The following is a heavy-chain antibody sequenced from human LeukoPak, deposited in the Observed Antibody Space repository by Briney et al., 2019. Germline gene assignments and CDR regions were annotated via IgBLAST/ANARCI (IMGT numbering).Heavy chain of an antibody. CDR3: AKDPHLTGYYYFDY. J-gene: IGHJ4*02. CDR1: GFTFSSYA. V-gene: IGHV3-23*01. D-gene: IGHD3-9*01. Sequence: GGSPRLSCAASGFTFSSYAMSWVRQAPGKGLEWVSAISGSGGSTYYADSVKGRFTISRDNSKNTLYLQMNSLRAEDTAVYYCAKDPHLTGYYYFDYWGQGTLVTVSS. CDR2: ISGSGGST.